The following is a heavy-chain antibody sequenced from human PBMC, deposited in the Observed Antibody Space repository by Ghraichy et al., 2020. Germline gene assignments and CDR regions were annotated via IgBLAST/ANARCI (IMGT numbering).Heavy chain of an antibody. V-gene: IGHV3-23*01. J-gene: IGHJ4*02. Sequence: GGSLRLSCVASGFTFANHALSWVRRAPGRGLEWISAITGTGGSTHYADSVKGRFTMSRDNSKETLYLDMHSLTVDDTAVYHCVRSADVALWGRSQKGGFDYWGQGTRVSVAS. D-gene: IGHD2-21*01. CDR2: ITGTGGST. CDR3: VRSADVALWGRSQKGGFDY. CDR1: GFTFANHA.